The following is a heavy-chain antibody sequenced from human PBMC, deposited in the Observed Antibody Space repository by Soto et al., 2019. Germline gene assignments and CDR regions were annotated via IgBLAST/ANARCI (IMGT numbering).Heavy chain of an antibody. Sequence: PSETLSLTCAVYGGSFSGYYWSWIRQPPGKGLEWIGEINHSGSTNYNPSLRSRVTISVDTSKNQFSLKLSSVTAADTAVYYCARGRPFSIAVAGMDYWGQGTPVTVSS. D-gene: IGHD6-19*01. V-gene: IGHV4-34*01. J-gene: IGHJ4*02. CDR3: ARGRPFSIAVAGMDY. CDR1: GGSFSGYY. CDR2: INHSGST.